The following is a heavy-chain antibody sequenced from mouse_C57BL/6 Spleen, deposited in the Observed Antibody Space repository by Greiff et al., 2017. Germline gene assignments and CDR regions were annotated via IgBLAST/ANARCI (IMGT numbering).Heavy chain of an antibody. V-gene: IGHV5-17*01. CDR3: ARPDYGNYFDY. D-gene: IGHD2-1*01. CDR2: ISSGSSTI. J-gene: IGHJ2*01. Sequence: EVHLVESGGGLVKPGGSLKLSCAASGFTFSDYGMHWVRQAPEKGLEWVAYISSGSSTIYYADTVKGRFTISRDNAKNTLFLQMTRLRSEDTAMYYCARPDYGNYFDYWGQGTTLTVSS. CDR1: GFTFSDYG.